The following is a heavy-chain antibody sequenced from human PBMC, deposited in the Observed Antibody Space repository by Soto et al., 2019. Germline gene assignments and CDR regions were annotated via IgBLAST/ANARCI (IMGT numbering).Heavy chain of an antibody. CDR2: ISYDGNNK. J-gene: IGHJ6*02. Sequence: QVQLVESGGGVVQPGRSLRLSCAASGFNFSNYAMYWVRQAPGKGVEWVAVISYDGNNKYYADSVKGRFTISRDNSKNTLYLQMNSLRAEDTAVYYCARAGCDGGTCYTLVGLRYGMDVWGQGTTVTVSS. CDR3: ARAGCDGGTCYTLVGLRYGMDV. D-gene: IGHD2-15*01. V-gene: IGHV3-30-3*01. CDR1: GFNFSNYA.